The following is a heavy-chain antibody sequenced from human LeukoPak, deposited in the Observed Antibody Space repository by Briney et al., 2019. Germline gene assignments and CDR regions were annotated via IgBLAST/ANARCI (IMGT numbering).Heavy chain of an antibody. CDR1: GYTFTAYY. CDR2: INPNSGGT. J-gene: IGHJ6*02. D-gene: IGHD2/OR15-2a*01. V-gene: IGHV1-2*02. CDR3: ASTTYVLYYGMDV. Sequence: ASVKVSCKASGYTFTAYYIHWVRQAPGQGLEWMAWINPNSGGTNYAQKFQGRVTMTRDTSISTAYMELSRLRSDDTAVYYCASTTYVLYYGMDVWGQGTTVTVSS.